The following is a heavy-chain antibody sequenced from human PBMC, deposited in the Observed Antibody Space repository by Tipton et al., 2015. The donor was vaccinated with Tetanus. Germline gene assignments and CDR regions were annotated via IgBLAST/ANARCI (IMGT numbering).Heavy chain of an antibody. D-gene: IGHD3-3*01. J-gene: IGHJ5*02. CDR3: VRSHVFRLTLFGEEIPRSGRFDP. V-gene: IGHV4-4*02. Sequence: LVKPSGTLSLTCDVSGGPVSSSNWWSWVRQAPGKGLEWIGEIYYSGTTNYNPSLKSRVTISTDKSKNQVSLRLNSVTAADTAVYYCVRSHVFRLTLFGEEIPRSGRFDPWGQGTLVTVSS. CDR2: IYYSGTT. CDR1: GGPVSSSNW.